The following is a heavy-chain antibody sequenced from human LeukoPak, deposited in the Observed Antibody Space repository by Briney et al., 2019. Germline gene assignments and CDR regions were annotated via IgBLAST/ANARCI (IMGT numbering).Heavy chain of an antibody. Sequence: GRSLRLSCVASGFTFSSYGMHWVRQAPGKGLEWVAVISYVGSNNYYADSVKGRFTISRDNSKNTLYLQMNSLRAEDTAVHYCAKSTLAYCGGDCYSAAFDIWGQGTMVTVSS. J-gene: IGHJ3*02. CDR3: AKSTLAYCGGDCYSAAFDI. V-gene: IGHV3-30*18. D-gene: IGHD2-21*02. CDR1: GFTFSSYG. CDR2: ISYVGSNN.